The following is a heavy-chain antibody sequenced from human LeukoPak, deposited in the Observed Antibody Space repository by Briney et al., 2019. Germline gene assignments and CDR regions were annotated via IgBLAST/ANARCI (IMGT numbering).Heavy chain of an antibody. V-gene: IGHV3-30*02. CDR2: IRYDGSNK. D-gene: IGHD3-22*01. J-gene: IGHJ4*02. Sequence: GGSLRLSCAASGFTFSSYGMHWVRQAPGKGLEWVAFIRYDGSNKYYADSVKGRFTISRDNSKNTLYLQMNSLRAEDTAVYYCAKFYDSSGPKLDYWGQGTLVTVSS. CDR1: GFTFSSYG. CDR3: AKFYDSSGPKLDY.